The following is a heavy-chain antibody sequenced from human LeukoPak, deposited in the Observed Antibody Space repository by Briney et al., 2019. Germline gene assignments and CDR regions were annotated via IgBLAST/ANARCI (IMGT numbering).Heavy chain of an antibody. CDR2: MNPNSGNT. J-gene: IGHJ3*02. Sequence: ASVKVSCKASGYTFTSYDINWVRQATGQGLEWMGWMNPNSGNTGYAQKFQGRVTMTRNTSISTAYMELRSLRSDDTAVYYCARKSRIWELREDDAFDIWGQGTMVTVSS. CDR1: GYTFTSYD. CDR3: ARKSRIWELREDDAFDI. V-gene: IGHV1-8*01. D-gene: IGHD1-26*01.